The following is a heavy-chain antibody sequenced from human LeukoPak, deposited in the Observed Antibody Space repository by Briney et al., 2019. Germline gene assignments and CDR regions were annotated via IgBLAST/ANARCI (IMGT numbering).Heavy chain of an antibody. D-gene: IGHD2-2*01. Sequence: GGSLRLSCAASGFTFSNYVMSWVRQAPGKGLEWVSSITGSGSNTYDADLVKGRFTISRDNAKNSLYLQMNSLRAEDTAVYYCARVVVPAAISYYYYMDVWGKGTTVTVSS. J-gene: IGHJ6*03. V-gene: IGHV3-23*01. CDR1: GFTFSNYV. CDR3: ARVVVPAAISYYYYMDV. CDR2: ITGSGSNT.